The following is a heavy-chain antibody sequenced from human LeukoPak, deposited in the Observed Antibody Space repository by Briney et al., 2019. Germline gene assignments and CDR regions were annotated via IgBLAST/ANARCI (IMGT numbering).Heavy chain of an antibody. D-gene: IGHD2-2*01. V-gene: IGHV3-33*01. CDR2: IWYDGSNK. J-gene: IGHJ4*02. CDR1: GFTFSSYG. CDR3: AGDKGCSSTSCSAIDY. Sequence: PGGSLRLSCAASGFTFSSYGMHWVRQAPGKGLEWVAVIWYDGSNKYYADSVKGRFTISRDNSENTLYLQMNSLRAEDTAVYYCAGDKGCSSTSCSAIDYWGQGTLVTVSS.